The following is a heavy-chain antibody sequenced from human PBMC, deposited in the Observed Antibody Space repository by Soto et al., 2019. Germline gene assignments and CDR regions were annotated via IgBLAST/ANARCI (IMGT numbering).Heavy chain of an antibody. J-gene: IGHJ5*02. V-gene: IGHV4-34*01. CDR2: INHSGST. CDR1: GGSFSGYY. CDR3: ARGSWFDP. Sequence: ASETLSLTCAVYGGSFSGYYWSWIRQPPGKGLEWIGEINHSGSTNYNPSLKSRVTISVDTSKNQFSLKLSSVTAADTAVYYCARGSWFDPWGQGTLVTVSS.